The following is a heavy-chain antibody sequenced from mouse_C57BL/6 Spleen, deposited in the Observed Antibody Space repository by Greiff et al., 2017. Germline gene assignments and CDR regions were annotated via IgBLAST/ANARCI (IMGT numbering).Heavy chain of an antibody. CDR1: GYSFTGYF. V-gene: IGHV1-20*01. CDR2: INPYNGDT. Sequence: VQLQQSGPELVKPGDSVKISCKASGYSFTGYFMNWVMQSHGKSLEWIGRINPYNGDTLYNQKFKGKATLTVDKSSSTAHMELRSLTSEDSAVYYCARGDGYYVNWGQGTTLTVSS. CDR3: ARGDGYYVN. D-gene: IGHD2-3*01. J-gene: IGHJ2*01.